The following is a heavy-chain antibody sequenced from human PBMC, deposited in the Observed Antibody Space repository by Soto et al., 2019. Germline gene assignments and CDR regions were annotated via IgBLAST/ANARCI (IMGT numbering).Heavy chain of an antibody. V-gene: IGHV1-69*13. D-gene: IGHD3-9*01. J-gene: IGHJ4*02. Sequence: SVKLCCKSSGGTFSSYAISWVLQAPGQGLEWMGGIIPIFGTANYAQKFQGRVTITADESTSTAYMELSSLRSEDTAVYYCARDTYDILTGQGPFDYWGQGTLVTVSS. CDR3: ARDTYDILTGQGPFDY. CDR2: IIPIFGTA. CDR1: GGTFSSYA.